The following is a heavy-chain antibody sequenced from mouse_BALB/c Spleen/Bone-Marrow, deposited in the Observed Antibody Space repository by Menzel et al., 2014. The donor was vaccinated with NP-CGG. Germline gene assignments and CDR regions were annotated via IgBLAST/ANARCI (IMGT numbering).Heavy chain of an antibody. CDR2: IWGGGST. V-gene: IGHV2-6-4*01. Sequence: VKVEESGPGLVAPSQSLSITCTVSGFSLSRYSIHWVRQPPGKGLEWLGMIWGGGSTDCNSALKSRLSISKDNSKSQVFLRMNSLQTDDTAMYYCARKNSSYVGAMDYWGQGTSVTVSS. CDR1: GFSLSRYS. J-gene: IGHJ4*01. D-gene: IGHD1-1*01. CDR3: ARKNSSYVGAMDY.